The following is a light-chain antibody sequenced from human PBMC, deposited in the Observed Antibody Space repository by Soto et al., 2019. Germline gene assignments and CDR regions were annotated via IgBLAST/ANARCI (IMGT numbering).Light chain of an antibody. CDR2: AAS. CDR1: QSISSY. CDR3: QRSYSTPRT. Sequence: DLQMTQSPSSLSASVGDRVTITCRASQSISSYLNWYQQKPGKAPKRLIYAASSLQSGVPSRFSGSGSGTDFTLTISSLQPEDFATYYCQRSYSTPRTFGQGTKVEIK. J-gene: IGKJ1*01. V-gene: IGKV1-39*01.